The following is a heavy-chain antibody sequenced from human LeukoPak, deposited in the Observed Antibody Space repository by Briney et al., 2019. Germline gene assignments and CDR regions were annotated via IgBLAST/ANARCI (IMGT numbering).Heavy chain of an antibody. V-gene: IGHV1-2*02. CDR3: ARALYSSGWYVIDY. J-gene: IGHJ4*02. CDR1: GYTFTAYF. D-gene: IGHD6-19*01. Sequence: ASVKVSCKASGYTFTAYFMHWVRQAPGQGLEWMGWINPNSGGTNYAQKFQGRVTMTRDTSISTAYMELSRLRSDDTAVYYCARALYSSGWYVIDYWGQGTLVTVSS. CDR2: INPNSGGT.